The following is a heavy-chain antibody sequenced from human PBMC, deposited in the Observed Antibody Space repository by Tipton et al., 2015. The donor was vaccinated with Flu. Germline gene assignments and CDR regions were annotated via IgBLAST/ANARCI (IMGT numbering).Heavy chain of an antibody. CDR3: ARHRVGLAVAGVDF. CDR2: FYDSGST. J-gene: IGHJ4*02. CDR1: GGSITSYY. V-gene: IGHV4-59*08. D-gene: IGHD6-19*01. Sequence: TLSLTCTVSGGSITSYYWSWIRQPPGKGLEWIGYFYDSGSTNYNPSLKSQVTISVDTSKSLFFLRLTSVTAADTAVYYCARHRVGLAVAGVDFWGQGNPVTVSS.